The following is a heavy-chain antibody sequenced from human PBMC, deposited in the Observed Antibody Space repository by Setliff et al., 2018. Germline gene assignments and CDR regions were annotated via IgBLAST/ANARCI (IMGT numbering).Heavy chain of an antibody. CDR2: TIPMFGSA. Sequence: SVKVSCKASGGTFRSYGIGWVRQAPGQGLEWMGGTIPMFGSANYAQKFQGRVTIITDEFTGTAYMELSSLRTEYTAVYYCAREGVDIRSSTDYRYYMDVWGKGTTVTVSS. V-gene: IGHV1-69*05. CDR1: GGTFRSYG. CDR3: AREGVDIRSSTDYRYYMDV. J-gene: IGHJ6*03. D-gene: IGHD5-12*01.